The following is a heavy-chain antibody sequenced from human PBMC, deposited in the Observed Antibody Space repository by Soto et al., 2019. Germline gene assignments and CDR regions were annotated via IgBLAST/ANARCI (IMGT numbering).Heavy chain of an antibody. CDR3: ASGIQLWLRRINNGYSG. V-gene: IGHV1-69*12. Sequence: QVQLVQSGAEVKKPESSVKVSCKAPGGTFSTYAISWVRQAPGQGLEWMGGIIPMFGTANYAQRFQDRVTITADESPKTVCMELGSLRSEDTAVYFCASGIQLWLRRINNGYSGWGQGTLVPVSS. CDR1: GGTFSTYA. D-gene: IGHD5-18*01. J-gene: IGHJ4*02. CDR2: IIPMFGTA.